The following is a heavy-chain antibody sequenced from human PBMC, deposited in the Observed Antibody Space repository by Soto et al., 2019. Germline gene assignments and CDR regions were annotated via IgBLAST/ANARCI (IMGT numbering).Heavy chain of an antibody. CDR3: ARVSSSLVGYYYGMDV. CDR2: ISSSSSTI. V-gene: IGHV3-48*02. D-gene: IGHD6-13*01. J-gene: IGHJ6*02. Sequence: GGSLRLSCAASGFTFSSYSMNWVRQAPGKGLEWVSYISSSSSTIYYADSVKGRFTISRDNAKNSLYLQMNSLRDEDTAVYYCARVSSSLVGYYYGMDVWGQGTTVTVSS. CDR1: GFTFSSYS.